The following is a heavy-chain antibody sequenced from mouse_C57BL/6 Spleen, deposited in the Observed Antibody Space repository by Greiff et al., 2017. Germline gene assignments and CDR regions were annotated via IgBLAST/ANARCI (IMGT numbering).Heavy chain of an antibody. CDR2: IDPSDSYT. CDR1: GYTFTSYW. Sequence: QVQLQQPGAELVMPGASVKLSCKASGYTFTSYWMHWVKQRPGQGLEWIGEIDPSDSYTNYNQKFKGKSTLTVDKSSSTAYMQLSSLTSEDSAVHYCAREWGDSDYFDYWGQGTTLTVSS. V-gene: IGHV1-69*01. J-gene: IGHJ2*01. D-gene: IGHD2-13*01. CDR3: AREWGDSDYFDY.